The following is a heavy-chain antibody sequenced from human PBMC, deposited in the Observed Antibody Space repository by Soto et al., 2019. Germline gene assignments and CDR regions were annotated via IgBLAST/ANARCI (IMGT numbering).Heavy chain of an antibody. V-gene: IGHV4-31*02. D-gene: IGHD2-2*02. CDR3: ARDTGSSTSCYICYYYGMDV. Sequence: SETLSLTXTVSGGSISSGGYYWSWIRQHPGKGLEWIGYIYYSGSTYYNPSLKSRVTISVDTSKNQFSLKLSSVTAADTAVYYCARDTGSSTSCYICYYYGMDVWGQGTTVTVSS. CDR2: IYYSGST. CDR1: GGSISSGGYY. J-gene: IGHJ6*02.